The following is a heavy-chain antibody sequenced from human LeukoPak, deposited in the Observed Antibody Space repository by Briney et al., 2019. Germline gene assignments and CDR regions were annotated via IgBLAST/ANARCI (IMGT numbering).Heavy chain of an antibody. J-gene: IGHJ4*02. CDR2: IIPIFGTA. Sequence: SVKVSCKASGGTFSSYAISWVRQAPGQGLEWMGGIIPIFGTANYAQKFQGRVTITADESTSTAYMELSSLRSDDTAVYYCARGPRLRDFDYWGQGTLVTVSS. D-gene: IGHD2-15*01. CDR3: ARGPRLRDFDY. V-gene: IGHV1-69*13. CDR1: GGTFSSYA.